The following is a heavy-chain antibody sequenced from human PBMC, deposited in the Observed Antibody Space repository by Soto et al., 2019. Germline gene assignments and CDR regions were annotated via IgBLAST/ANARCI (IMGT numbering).Heavy chain of an antibody. V-gene: IGHV3-30*18. D-gene: IGHD3-10*01. Sequence: PGGSLRLSCAASGFTFSSYGMHWVRQAPGKGLEWVAVISYDGSNKYYADSVKGRFSISRDNSKNTLYLQMSSLRAEDTAVYYCVKELPITMVRGVIIPFDPWGQGTLVTVSS. J-gene: IGHJ5*02. CDR2: ISYDGSNK. CDR3: VKELPITMVRGVIIPFDP. CDR1: GFTFSSYG.